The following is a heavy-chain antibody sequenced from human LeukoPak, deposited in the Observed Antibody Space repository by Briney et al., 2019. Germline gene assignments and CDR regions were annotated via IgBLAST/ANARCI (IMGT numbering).Heavy chain of an antibody. D-gene: IGHD1-26*01. CDR2: ISSSNSYI. CDR3: ARGMGSSRSSIDY. J-gene: IGHJ4*02. Sequence: PGGSLRLSCAASGFTFSSYSMNWVRQAPGKGLEWVSSISSSNSYIYYADSVKGRFTISRDNAKNSLYLQMNSLRAEGTAVYYCARGMGSSRSSIDYWGQGTLVTVSS. V-gene: IGHV3-21*01. CDR1: GFTFSSYS.